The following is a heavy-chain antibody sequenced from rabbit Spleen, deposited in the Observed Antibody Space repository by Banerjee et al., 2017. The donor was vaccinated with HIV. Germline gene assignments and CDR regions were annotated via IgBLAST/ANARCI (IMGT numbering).Heavy chain of an antibody. J-gene: IGHJ3*01. CDR2: INAVTGKA. CDR1: GFSFSNKAV. D-gene: IGHD8-1*01. V-gene: IGHV1S40*01. CDR3: ARDGAGGSYFAL. Sequence: QSLEESGGDLVKPGASLTLTCKASGFSFSNKAVMCWVRQAPGKGLEWIACINAVTGKAVYASWAKGRYTVSKPSSTTVTLEMTSLAAADTATYFCARDGAGGSYFALWGQGTLVSVS.